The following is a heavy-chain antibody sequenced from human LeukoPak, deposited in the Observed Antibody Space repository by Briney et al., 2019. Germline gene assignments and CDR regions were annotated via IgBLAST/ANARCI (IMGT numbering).Heavy chain of an antibody. J-gene: IGHJ4*02. Sequence: GRSLRLSCAASGFTFDDYAMHWVRQAPGKGLEWVSGISWNSGSIGYADSVKGRFTISRDNAKNSLYLQMNSLRAEDTAVYYCARGTNTAMGVDNWGQGTLVTVSS. D-gene: IGHD5-18*01. V-gene: IGHV3-9*01. CDR3: ARGTNTAMGVDN. CDR2: ISWNSGSI. CDR1: GFTFDDYA.